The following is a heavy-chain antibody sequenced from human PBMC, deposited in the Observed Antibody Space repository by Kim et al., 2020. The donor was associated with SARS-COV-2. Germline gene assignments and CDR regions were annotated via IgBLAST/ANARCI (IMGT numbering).Heavy chain of an antibody. Sequence: SETLSLTCTVSGGSISTGDYSWTWIRQLLGKGLECIGYISYSGTTYYNPSLKSRVTMSVDTSMNQFSLNLRSVTAADTAVYYCARGYGVATSTEVGCNWFDPWGQGTLVTVSS. D-gene: IGHD2-15*01. V-gene: IGHV4-31*03. CDR2: ISYSGTT. CDR1: GGSISTGDYS. J-gene: IGHJ5*02. CDR3: ARGYGVATSTEVGCNWFDP.